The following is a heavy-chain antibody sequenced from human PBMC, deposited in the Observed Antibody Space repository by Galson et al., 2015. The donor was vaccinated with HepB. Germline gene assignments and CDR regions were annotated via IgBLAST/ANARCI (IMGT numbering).Heavy chain of an antibody. CDR1: GYTFSDYP. J-gene: IGHJ4*02. Sequence: SVKVSCKASGYTFSDYPMNWVRQAPGQGLEWMGWINTNTGKPTYAQGSTGRFVFSLDTSVNTAYLQISRLKAEDTAVYYCARDVVPGTTLEYWGQGTLVTVSS. D-gene: IGHD1-7*01. V-gene: IGHV7-4-1*02. CDR2: INTNTGKP. CDR3: ARDVVPGTTLEY.